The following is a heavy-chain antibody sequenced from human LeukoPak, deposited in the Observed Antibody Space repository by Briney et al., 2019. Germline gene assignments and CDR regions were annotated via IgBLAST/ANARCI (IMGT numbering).Heavy chain of an antibody. J-gene: IGHJ4*01. CDR1: GCTFSSYA. Sequence: GGSLRLSCAASGCTFSSYAMSWVRQAPGKGLEWVSAISGSGGSTHYADSVKGRFTISRDNSKNTLYLQMNSLRAEDTAVYYCAWGPNRDYFDYWGQGTLVTVSS. V-gene: IGHV3-23*01. D-gene: IGHD3-16*01. CDR3: AWGPNRDYFDY. CDR2: ISGSGGST.